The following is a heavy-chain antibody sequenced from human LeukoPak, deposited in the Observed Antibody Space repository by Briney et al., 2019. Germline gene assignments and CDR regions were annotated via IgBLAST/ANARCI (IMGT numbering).Heavy chain of an antibody. V-gene: IGHV3-53*01. CDR2: IYSGGST. J-gene: IGHJ4*02. D-gene: IGHD2-21*02. Sequence: GGSLRLSCAASGFTVSSNYMNWVRQAPGKGLEWVSIIYSGGSTYYADSVKGRFTISRDNSKNTLYLQMNSLRAEDTAVYYCARIGDCGGDCYPTLDQWGQGTLVTVSS. CDR3: ARIGDCGGDCYPTLDQ. CDR1: GFTVSSNY.